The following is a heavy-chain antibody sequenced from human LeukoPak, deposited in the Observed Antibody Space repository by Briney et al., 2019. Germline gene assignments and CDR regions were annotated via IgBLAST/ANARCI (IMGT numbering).Heavy chain of an antibody. CDR1: GFTFSSSA. V-gene: IGHV3-30*02. CDR2: IAHHGNNK. J-gene: IGHJ4*02. D-gene: IGHD3-10*01. CDR3: AKDGSCSCTD. Sequence: GGSLRLSCGASGFTFSSSAMHLVRQGPGKGLEWVAYIAHHGNNKYYADSVKGRFTISRDNSKGSLYLQMNSLRADDTAVYYCAKDGSCSCTDWGQGTLVRVSS.